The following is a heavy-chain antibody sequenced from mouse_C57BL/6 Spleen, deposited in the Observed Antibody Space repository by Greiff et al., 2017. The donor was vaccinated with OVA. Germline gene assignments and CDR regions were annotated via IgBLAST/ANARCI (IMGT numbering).Heavy chain of an antibody. CDR1: GFNIKDDY. CDR2: IDPENGDT. V-gene: IGHV14-4*01. Sequence: VQLKESGAELVRPGASVKLSCTASGFNIKDDYMHWVKQRPEQGLEWIGWIDPENGDTEYASKFQGKATITADTSSNTAYLQLSSLTSEDTAVYYCTTSDCYAMDDWGQGTSVTVSS. J-gene: IGHJ4*01. CDR3: TTSDCYAMDD.